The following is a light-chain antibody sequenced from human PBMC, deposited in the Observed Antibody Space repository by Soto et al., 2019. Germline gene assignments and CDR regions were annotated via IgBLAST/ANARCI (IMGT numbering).Light chain of an antibody. Sequence: QSALTQPPSASGSPGQSVTFSCTGTSSDVGTYDYVSWYQQYPGKAPKLLIYGVTRRPSGVPDRFSGSKSGNTAALTVSGLQAEDEAYYYCSSYTRSSTYVFGTGTKVTVL. CDR2: GVT. V-gene: IGLV2-8*01. J-gene: IGLJ1*01. CDR3: SSYTRSSTYV. CDR1: SSDVGTYDY.